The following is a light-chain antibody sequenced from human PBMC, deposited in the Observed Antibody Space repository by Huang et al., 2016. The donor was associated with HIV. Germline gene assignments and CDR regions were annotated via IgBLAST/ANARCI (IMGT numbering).Light chain of an antibody. CDR2: AAS. Sequence: DVQMTQSPPSVSASVGDRVTITCRASQSIRNDVNWYQQRPGEAPKLLIYAASSLQSGVPSRFSGGGSGTDGALTSSSLQPEDFATDDWRQSCNDPWTFGQGTRVESK. CDR1: QSIRND. CDR3: RQSCNDPWT. J-gene: IGKJ1*01. V-gene: IGKV1-39*01.